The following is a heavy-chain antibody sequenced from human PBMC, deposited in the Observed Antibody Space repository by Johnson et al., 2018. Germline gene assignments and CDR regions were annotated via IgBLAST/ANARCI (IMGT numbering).Heavy chain of an antibody. Sequence: QVQLQESGPGLVKXSETXSLXCTVSGGSISSYYWSWIRQPPGTGLAWIGYIYYSWSPTYNPSLKIRVTLSLDTSKNQFALKLSSVTAADPAVYYCARLGIRNYYYYYMYVWGKGTTVTVSS. CDR3: ARLGIRNYYYYYMYV. V-gene: IGHV4-59*01. D-gene: IGHD2-21*01. CDR2: IYYSWSP. CDR1: GGSISSYY. J-gene: IGHJ6*03.